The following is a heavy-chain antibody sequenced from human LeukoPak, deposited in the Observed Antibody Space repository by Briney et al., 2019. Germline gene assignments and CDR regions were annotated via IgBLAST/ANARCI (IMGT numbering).Heavy chain of an antibody. CDR3: ARDYLGSSADFDY. CDR1: GFTFSSYA. J-gene: IGHJ4*02. V-gene: IGHV3-30-3*01. D-gene: IGHD6-6*01. Sequence: GGSLRLSCAASGFTFSSYAMHWVRQAPGKGLEWVAVISYDGSNKYYADSVKGRFTISRDNSKNTLYLQMNSLRAEDTAVYYCARDYLGSSADFDYWGQGTLVTVSS. CDR2: ISYDGSNK.